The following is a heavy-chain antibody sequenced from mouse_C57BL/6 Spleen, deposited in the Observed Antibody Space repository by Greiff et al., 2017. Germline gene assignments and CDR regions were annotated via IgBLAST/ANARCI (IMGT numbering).Heavy chain of an antibody. D-gene: IGHD1-1*01. CDR2: ISSGSSTI. J-gene: IGHJ2*01. Sequence: EVKLMESGGGLVKPGGSLKLSCAASGFTFSDYGMHWVRQAPEKGLEWVAYISSGSSTIYYADTVKGRFTISRDNAKNTLFLQMTSLRSEDTAMYYCARGGYYGHYFDYWGQGTTLTVSS. V-gene: IGHV5-17*01. CDR1: GFTFSDYG. CDR3: ARGGYYGHYFDY.